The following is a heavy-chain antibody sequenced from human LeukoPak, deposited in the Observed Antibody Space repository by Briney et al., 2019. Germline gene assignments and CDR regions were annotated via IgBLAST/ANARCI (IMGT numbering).Heavy chain of an antibody. J-gene: IGHJ4*02. V-gene: IGHV3-30*04. CDR1: GFTFSYYA. D-gene: IGHD5-18*01. CDR3: ARGSGSYGYILDY. CDR2: ISYGGINK. Sequence: GGPLRLSCAASGFTFSYYAMHWVRQAPGKGLEWLAVISYGGINKYYADSVKGRFTISRDNSKNTLYLQMNSLRAEDTAVYYCARGSGSYGYILDYWGQGTLVSVSS.